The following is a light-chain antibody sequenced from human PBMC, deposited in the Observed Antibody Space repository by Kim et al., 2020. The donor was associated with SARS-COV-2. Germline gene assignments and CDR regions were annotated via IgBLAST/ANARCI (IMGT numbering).Light chain of an antibody. V-gene: IGLV3-1*01. CDR3: QAWDSSTAV. Sequence: PEQTASITCSGDKLGDKYACWYQQKPGQSPVLVIYQDSKRPSGIPERFSGSNSGNTATLTISGTQAMDEADYYCQAWDSSTAVFGGGTQLTVL. CDR1: KLGDKY. CDR2: QDS. J-gene: IGLJ3*02.